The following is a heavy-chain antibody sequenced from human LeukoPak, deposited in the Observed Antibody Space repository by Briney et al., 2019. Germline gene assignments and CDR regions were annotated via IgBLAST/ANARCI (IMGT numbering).Heavy chain of an antibody. J-gene: IGHJ4*02. CDR3: ARTILPALDY. D-gene: IGHD2-2*01. V-gene: IGHV3-30*19. CDR1: GFTFSTYG. Sequence: GGSLRLSCAASGFTFSTYGMHWVRQAPGRGLEWVAFIDYGGSYKYYADSAKGRFTISRDNSRNTLYLQMNSLRVEDTAVYYCARTILPALDYWGQGTLVTVSS. CDR2: IDYGGSYK.